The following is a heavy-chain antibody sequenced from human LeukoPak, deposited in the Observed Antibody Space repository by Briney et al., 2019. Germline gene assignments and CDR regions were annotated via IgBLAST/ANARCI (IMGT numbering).Heavy chain of an antibody. J-gene: IGHJ6*03. D-gene: IGHD6-25*01. CDR3: ARDPAKTGYMDV. CDR1: GFTFSDYY. CDR2: ISSSGSTI. Sequence: GGSLRLSCAASGFTFSDYYMSWIRQAPGKGLECVSYISSSGSTIYDADSVKGRFTISRDNAKNSLYLQMNSLRAEDTAVYYCARDPAKTGYMDVWGKGTTVTVSS. V-gene: IGHV3-11*04.